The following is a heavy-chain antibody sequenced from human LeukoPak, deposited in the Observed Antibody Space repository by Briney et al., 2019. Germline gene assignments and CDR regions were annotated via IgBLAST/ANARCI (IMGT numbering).Heavy chain of an antibody. CDR2: ISGSGRST. CDR3: AKSVVNSGTYIPFDY. V-gene: IGHV3-23*01. J-gene: IGHJ4*02. CDR1: GFTFSQYA. Sequence: GGSLRLSCEASGFTFSQYAMNWVRQAPGKGLEWVSVISGSGRSTYYADSVKGRFTISRDKSNNTVYLQMSSLRAEDTAVYYCAKSVVNSGTYIPFDYWGQGTLVTVSS. D-gene: IGHD1-26*01.